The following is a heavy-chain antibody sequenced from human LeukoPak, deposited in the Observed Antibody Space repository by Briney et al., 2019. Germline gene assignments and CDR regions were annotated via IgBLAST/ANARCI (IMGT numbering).Heavy chain of an antibody. CDR2: IGTAGDT. V-gene: IGHV3-13*01. CDR1: GFTFSSYD. CDR3: ARVSWAYWYFDL. Sequence: HAGGSLRLSCAASGFTFSSYDMHWVRQATGKGLEWVSAIGTAGDTYYPGSVKGRFTISRENAKNSLYLQMNSLRAGDTAVYYCARVSWAYWYFDLWGRGTLVTVSS. J-gene: IGHJ2*01. D-gene: IGHD2-15*01.